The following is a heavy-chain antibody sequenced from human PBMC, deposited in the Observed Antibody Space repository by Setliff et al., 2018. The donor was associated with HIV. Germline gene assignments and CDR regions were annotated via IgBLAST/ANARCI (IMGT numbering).Heavy chain of an antibody. CDR1: GGSISGYY. Sequence: SETLSLTCSVSGGSISGYYWTWIRQPPGKGLEWIGYIYYRGSTDYNPSLKSRVTISIDTSKNQFSLKLSSVTAADTAVYYCARSVDTTLVPAYYFDYWGQGALVTVSS. J-gene: IGHJ4*02. CDR3: ARSVDTTLVPAYYFDY. D-gene: IGHD5-18*01. CDR2: IYYRGST. V-gene: IGHV4-59*01.